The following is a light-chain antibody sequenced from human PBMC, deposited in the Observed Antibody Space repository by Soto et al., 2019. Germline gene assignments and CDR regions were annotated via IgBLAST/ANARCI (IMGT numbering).Light chain of an antibody. CDR3: QVWDDISDHYV. Sequence: SYELTQPPSVSVAPGETARITCGGSNIGIKSVHWYQQKPDQAPVVVIHYDSDRPSGIPERFSGSNSGITATLTISRVEAEDEADYYCQVWDDISDHYVFGTGTKVTVL. J-gene: IGLJ1*01. V-gene: IGLV3-21*04. CDR1: NIGIKS. CDR2: YDS.